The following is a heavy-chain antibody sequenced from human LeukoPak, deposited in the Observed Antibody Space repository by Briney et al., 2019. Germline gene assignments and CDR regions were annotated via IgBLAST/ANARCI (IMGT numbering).Heavy chain of an antibody. CDR1: GGSFSAYY. CDR3: ARGDYGDYGGNWFDP. Sequence: SETLSLTCAVDGGSFSAYYWTWIRQPPGKGLEWIGEINHSGSTNYKPSLKSRVTISADMSKNQLSLKLSSVTAADTAVYYCARGDYGDYGGNWFDPWGQGTLVTVSS. D-gene: IGHD4-17*01. CDR2: INHSGST. V-gene: IGHV4-34*01. J-gene: IGHJ5*02.